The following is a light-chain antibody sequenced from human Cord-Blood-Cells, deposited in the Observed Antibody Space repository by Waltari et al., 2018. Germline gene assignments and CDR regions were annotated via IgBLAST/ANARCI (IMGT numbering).Light chain of an antibody. J-gene: IGKJ3*01. CDR3: QQYNNWPLT. V-gene: IGKV3-15*01. Sequence: EIVMTQSPATLSVSTGERATLSCRASQSVSSNLAWYQQKPGQAPRLLIYGASTRATGIPARFSGSGSGTEFTLTISNLQSEDFAVYYCQQYNNWPLTFGPGTKVDIK. CDR1: QSVSSN. CDR2: GAS.